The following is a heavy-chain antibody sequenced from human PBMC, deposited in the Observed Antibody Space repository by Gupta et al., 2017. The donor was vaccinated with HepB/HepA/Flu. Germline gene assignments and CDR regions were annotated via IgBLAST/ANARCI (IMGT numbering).Heavy chain of an antibody. CDR2: ISDDERST. CDR1: GFTFSTYG. J-gene: IGHJ6*02. V-gene: IGHV3-30*18. CDR3: VKDKVVVITEIDGMDV. D-gene: IGHD3-22*01. Sequence: QVQLVESGGGVVQPGRSLRLSCAASGFTFSTYGMHWVRQAPGQGVEWVAVISDDERSTDYADSVKGRFTISRDNTKNTLYLQMNSLRAEDTAVYDWVKDKVVVITEIDGMDVWGQGTTVTVSS.